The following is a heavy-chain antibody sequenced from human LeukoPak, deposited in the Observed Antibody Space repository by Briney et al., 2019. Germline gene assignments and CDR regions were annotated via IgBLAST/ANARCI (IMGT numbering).Heavy chain of an antibody. CDR3: ARVPLGSIAADLIDY. V-gene: IGHV1-2*02. CDR1: GYTFTGYY. J-gene: IGHJ4*02. Sequence: GASVKVSCKASGYTFTGYYMHWVRQAPGQGLEWMGWINPNSGGTNYAQKFQGRVTMTRDTSISTAYMELSRLRSDDTAVYYCARVPLGSIAADLIDYWGQGTLVTVSS. D-gene: IGHD6-13*01. CDR2: INPNSGGT.